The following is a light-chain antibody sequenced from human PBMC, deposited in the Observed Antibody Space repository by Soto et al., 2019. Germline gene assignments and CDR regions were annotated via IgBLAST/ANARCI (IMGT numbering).Light chain of an antibody. V-gene: IGKV1-27*01. CDR1: QDISNY. J-gene: IGKJ3*01. CDR3: QKHNSAPLF. Sequence: DVQMTQSPSSLSASVVDRVTITCQASQDISNYLNWYQQKPGKAPKLLIYATSTLQSGVPSRFSGSGFGTDFTLTISSLQPEDVATYYCQKHNSAPLFFGTGTKVDIK. CDR2: ATS.